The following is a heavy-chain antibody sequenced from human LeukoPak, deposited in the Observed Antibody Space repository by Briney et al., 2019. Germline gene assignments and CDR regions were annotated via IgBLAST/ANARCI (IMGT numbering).Heavy chain of an antibody. J-gene: IGHJ5*02. V-gene: IGHV3-30*10. CDR2: ISYEVSTT. D-gene: IGHD2-2*01. Sequence: PGGSLRLSRAAPGVTLSSYAMHWVRQAPGKGLEWVAVISYEVSTTYYTDSVKSRFTISRDNSKNTLYLQMNSLRAEDTAVYYGARDKAGDIRGQLLFLTWFDPWGQGALVTVSS. CDR3: ARDKAGDIRGQLLFLTWFDP. CDR1: GVTLSSYA.